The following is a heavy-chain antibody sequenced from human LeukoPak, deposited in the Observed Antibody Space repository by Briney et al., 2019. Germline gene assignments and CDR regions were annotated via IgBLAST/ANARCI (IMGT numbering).Heavy chain of an antibody. CDR3: ARLLVDDSSGYYFDY. Sequence: GESLKISCKGSGYSFTSYWIGWVRQMPGKGLEWMGIIYPGDSDTRYSPSFQGQVTISADKSISTAYLQWSSLKASDTVMYYCARLLVDDSSGYYFDYWGQGTLVTVSS. D-gene: IGHD3-22*01. J-gene: IGHJ4*02. V-gene: IGHV5-51*01. CDR2: IYPGDSDT. CDR1: GYSFTSYW.